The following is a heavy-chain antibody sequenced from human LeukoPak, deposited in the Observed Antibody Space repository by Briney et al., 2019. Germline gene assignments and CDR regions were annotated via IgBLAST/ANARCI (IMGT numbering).Heavy chain of an antibody. J-gene: IGHJ4*02. CDR1: GYTFTGYY. Sequence: ASVTVSCKASGYTFTGYYMHWVRQAPGQGLEWMGWINPNSGGTNYAQKFQGRVTMTRDTSISTACMELSRLRSDDTAVYYCARDMPYSGSYDYWGQGTLVTVSS. CDR2: INPNSGGT. D-gene: IGHD1-26*01. CDR3: ARDMPYSGSYDY. V-gene: IGHV1-2*02.